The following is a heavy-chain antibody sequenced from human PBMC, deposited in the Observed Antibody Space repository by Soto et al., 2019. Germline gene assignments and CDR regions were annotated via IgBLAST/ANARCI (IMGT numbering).Heavy chain of an antibody. D-gene: IGHD6-19*01. CDR2: ISAYNGNT. J-gene: IGHJ5*02. Sequence: QVQLVQSGAEVKKPGASVKVSCKASGYTFTSYGISWVRQAPGQGLEWMGWISAYNGNTNYARKLQGRVTMTTDTSTRTADMELRSLRSDDTAVYYCARDPPYSSGWYAGFDPWGQGTLVTVSS. V-gene: IGHV1-18*01. CDR1: GYTFTSYG. CDR3: ARDPPYSSGWYAGFDP.